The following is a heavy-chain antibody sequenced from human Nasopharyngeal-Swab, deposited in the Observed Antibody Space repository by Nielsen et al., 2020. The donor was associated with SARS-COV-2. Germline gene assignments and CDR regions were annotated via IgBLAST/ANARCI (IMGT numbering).Heavy chain of an antibody. CDR3: ARRPNCSSTSCSYYYYMDV. Sequence: WILQPPGKGLEWIGSIYYSGSTYYNPPLKSRVTISVDTSKNQFSLKLSSVTAADTAVYYCARRPNCSSTSCSYYYYMDVWGKGTTVTVSS. V-gene: IGHV4-39*01. D-gene: IGHD2-2*01. CDR2: IYYSGST. J-gene: IGHJ6*03.